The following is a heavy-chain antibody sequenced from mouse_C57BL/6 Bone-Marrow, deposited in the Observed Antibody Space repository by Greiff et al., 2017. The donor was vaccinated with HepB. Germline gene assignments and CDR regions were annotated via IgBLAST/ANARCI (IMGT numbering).Heavy chain of an antibody. CDR2: ISSGGSYT. CDR3: AGRWLLTWFAY. Sequence: ESGGDLVKPGGSLKLSCAASGFTFSSYGMSWVRQTPDKRLEWVATISSGGSYTYYPDSVKGRFTISRDNAKNTLYLQMSSLKSEDTAMYYCAGRWLLTWFAYWGQGTLVTVSA. CDR1: GFTFSSYG. D-gene: IGHD2-3*01. J-gene: IGHJ3*01. V-gene: IGHV5-6*02.